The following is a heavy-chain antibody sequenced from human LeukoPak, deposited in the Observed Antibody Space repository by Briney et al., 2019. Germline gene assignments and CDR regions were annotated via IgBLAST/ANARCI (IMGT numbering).Heavy chain of an antibody. V-gene: IGHV3-11*01. CDR2: ISSSGSTI. D-gene: IGHD3-9*01. J-gene: IGHJ4*02. Sequence: GGSLRLSCAASGFTFSSYAMSWIRQAPGKGLEWVSYISSSGSTIYYADSVKGRFTISRDNAKNSLYLQMNSLRAEDTAVYYCARDPSDKASFDYWGRGTLVTVSS. CDR3: ARDPSDKASFDY. CDR1: GFTFSSYA.